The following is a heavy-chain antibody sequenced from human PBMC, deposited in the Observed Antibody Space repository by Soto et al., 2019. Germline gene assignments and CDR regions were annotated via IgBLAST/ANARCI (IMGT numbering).Heavy chain of an antibody. D-gene: IGHD3-10*01. CDR2: ISSDGHHQ. CDR1: GFSFNDYA. Sequence: QVQLVESGGGEVQPGGSLRVSCATSGFSFNDYAMYWVRQAPGQGLEWVAIISSDGHHQFYLDNLRGRFTVSRDNSKNKLYLQMKSLRPEDTAVYYCSGWTYYPQSRGLNAQYWGPGTGVTVSS. J-gene: IGHJ4*02. CDR3: SGWTYYPQSRGLNAQY. V-gene: IGHV3-30*03.